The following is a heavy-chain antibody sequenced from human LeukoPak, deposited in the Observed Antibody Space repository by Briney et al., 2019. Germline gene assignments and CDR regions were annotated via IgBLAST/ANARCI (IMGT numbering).Heavy chain of an antibody. V-gene: IGHV3-7*01. CDR3: ARDGEVVIPSYYSHYYGMDV. CDR2: IKQDGSEK. J-gene: IGHJ6*02. CDR1: GFIFSRYW. D-gene: IGHD3-22*01. Sequence: GGSLRLSCAASGFIFSRYWMTWVRQAPGKGLEWVANIKQDGSEKYYVDSVKGRFTISRDNAENSLYLQMNSLRAEDTAVYYCARDGEVVIPSYYSHYYGMDVWAQGTTVTVFS.